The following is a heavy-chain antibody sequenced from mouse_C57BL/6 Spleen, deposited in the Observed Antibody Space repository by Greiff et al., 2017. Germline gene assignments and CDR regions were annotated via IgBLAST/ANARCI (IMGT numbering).Heavy chain of an antibody. D-gene: IGHD1-1*01. V-gene: IGHV1-55*01. Sequence: QVHVKQPGAELVKPGASVKMSCKASGYTFTSYWITWVKQRPGQGLEWIGDIYPGSGSTNYNEKFKSKATLTVDTSSSTAYMQLSSLTSEDSAVYYCARSPSPYYDGSSSWYFDVWGTGTTVTVSS. CDR1: GYTFTSYW. CDR2: IYPGSGST. CDR3: ARSPSPYYDGSSSWYFDV. J-gene: IGHJ1*03.